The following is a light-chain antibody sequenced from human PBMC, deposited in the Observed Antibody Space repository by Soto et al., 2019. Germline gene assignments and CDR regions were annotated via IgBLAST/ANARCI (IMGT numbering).Light chain of an antibody. J-gene: IGKJ1*01. CDR1: QSVSSNY. Sequence: EIVLTQSPGTLSLSPGERATLSCRASQSVSSNYLAWYQQKPGPGQAPRLLIYGASSRATGIPDRFSGSGSGTDFTLTISRLEPEDFAVYYCQQYGSSPWTFGQGTKVEIK. CDR2: GAS. CDR3: QQYGSSPWT. V-gene: IGKV3-20*01.